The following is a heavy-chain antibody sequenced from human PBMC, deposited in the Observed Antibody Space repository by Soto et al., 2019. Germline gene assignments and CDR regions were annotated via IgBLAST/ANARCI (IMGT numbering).Heavy chain of an antibody. CDR3: AKWGLAVAEGGDFDY. D-gene: IGHD6-19*01. CDR1: GFTFSSYA. J-gene: IGHJ4*02. V-gene: IGHV3-23*01. Sequence: EVQLLESGGGLVQPGGSLRLSCAASGFTFSSYAMSWVRQAPGKGLEWVSAISGSGGSTYYADSVKGRFTISRDNSKNALYLQMNGLRAEDTAVYYCAKWGLAVAEGGDFDYWGQGSLVTVSS. CDR2: ISGSGGST.